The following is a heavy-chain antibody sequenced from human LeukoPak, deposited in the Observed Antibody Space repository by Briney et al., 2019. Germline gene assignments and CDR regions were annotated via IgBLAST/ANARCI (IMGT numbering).Heavy chain of an antibody. J-gene: IGHJ4*02. V-gene: IGHV4-4*02. CDR2: VHRNGKT. D-gene: IGHD3-10*01. CDR3: ARGAPRERSSVNFDY. Sequence: SETLSLTCAVSGGSISTADWWSWLRQSPEKGLEWIGEVHRNGKTNYIPSLRGRVAISIATYQSTFSLNLRSVTAAHTAVYCARGAPRERSSVNFDYWGQGTLVTVSS. CDR1: GGSISTADW.